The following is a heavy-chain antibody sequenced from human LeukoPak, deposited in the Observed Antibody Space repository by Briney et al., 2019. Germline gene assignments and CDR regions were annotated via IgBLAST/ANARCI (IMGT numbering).Heavy chain of an antibody. CDR2: INPNSGGT. Sequence: GASVKVSCKASGYTFTGYYMHWVRQAPGQGLEWMGWINPNSGGTNYAQKFQGRVTMTRDTSISTAYMELSRLRSDDTAVYYCARAAGVTMVRGVIKFDPWGQGTLVTVSS. CDR3: ARAAGVTMVRGVIKFDP. D-gene: IGHD3-10*01. V-gene: IGHV1-2*02. CDR1: GYTFTGYY. J-gene: IGHJ5*02.